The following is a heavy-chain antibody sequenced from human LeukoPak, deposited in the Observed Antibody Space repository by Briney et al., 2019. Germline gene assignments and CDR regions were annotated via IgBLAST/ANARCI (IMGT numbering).Heavy chain of an antibody. D-gene: IGHD1-26*01. CDR1: GYTFTSYS. CDR3: ARGLGGSGSYFLTFDY. J-gene: IGHJ4*02. CDR2: ISAYNGNT. V-gene: IGHV1-18*01. Sequence: AASVKVSCKASGYTFTSYSINWVRQAPGQGLEWMGWISAYNGNTKYAQKPQGRVTMTTDTSTSTAYMELRSLRSDDTAVYYCARGLGGSGSYFLTFDYWGQGTLVTVSS.